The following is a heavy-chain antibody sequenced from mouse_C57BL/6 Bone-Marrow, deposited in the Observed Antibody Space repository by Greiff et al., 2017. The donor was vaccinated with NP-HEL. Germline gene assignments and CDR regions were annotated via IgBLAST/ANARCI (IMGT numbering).Heavy chain of an antibody. D-gene: IGHD3-1*01. CDR1: GYTFTDYY. CDR2: INPYNGGT. CDR3: ARVRGYAMDY. V-gene: IGHV1-19*01. Sequence: EVQLQQSGPVLVKPGASVKMSCKASGYTFTDYYMNWVKQSHGKSLEWIGVINPYNGGTSYNQQFKGKATLTVDKSSSTAYMELNSLTSEDSAVYYCARVRGYAMDYWGQGTSVTVSS. J-gene: IGHJ4*01.